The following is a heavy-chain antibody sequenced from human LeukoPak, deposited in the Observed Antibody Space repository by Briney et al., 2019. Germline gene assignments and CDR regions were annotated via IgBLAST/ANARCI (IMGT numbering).Heavy chain of an antibody. J-gene: IGHJ4*02. Sequence: GVSLRLSCVASGFTISSYAMSWVRQAPGKGLEWVSGISESDGSTYYADSVKGRFTISRHNSKNTLYLQMNSLRAEDTAVYYCARGGIRVSGIDEFDYWGQGTLVTVSS. V-gene: IGHV3-23*01. CDR2: ISESDGST. D-gene: IGHD6-19*01. CDR1: GFTISSYA. CDR3: ARGGIRVSGIDEFDY.